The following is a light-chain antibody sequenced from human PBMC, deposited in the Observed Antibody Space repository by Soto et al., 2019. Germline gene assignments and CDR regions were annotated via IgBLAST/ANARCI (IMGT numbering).Light chain of an antibody. V-gene: IGKV3-20*01. CDR3: QQYGSSSPT. Sequence: EIVLTQSPGTLSLSPGERATLSCRASQSVSSSYLAWYQQKPGQAPRLLIYGASSRATGIPDRFSGRGSGTGFTLTTSRLAPEDFAVYYCQQYGSSSPTFGQGTKVEIK. CDR1: QSVSSSY. CDR2: GAS. J-gene: IGKJ1*01.